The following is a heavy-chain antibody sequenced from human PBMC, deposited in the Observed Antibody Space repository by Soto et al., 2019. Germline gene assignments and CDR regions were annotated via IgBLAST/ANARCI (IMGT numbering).Heavy chain of an antibody. Sequence: GGSLRLSCAASGFTFDDYAMHWVRQAPGKCLEWVSGISWNSDSRDYADSVKGRAIISRDNAKNSLYLQVNSLRGEDTALYYCAKNRGGGYDFDYWGQGXLVTVYS. J-gene: IGHJ4*02. CDR1: GFTFDDYA. CDR3: AKNRGGGYDFDY. CDR2: ISWNSDSR. V-gene: IGHV3-9*01. D-gene: IGHD5-12*01.